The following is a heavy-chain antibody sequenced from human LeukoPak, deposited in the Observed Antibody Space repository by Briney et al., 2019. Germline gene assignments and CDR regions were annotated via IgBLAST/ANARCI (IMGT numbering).Heavy chain of an antibody. CDR1: GFTFSDYY. CDR2: ISSSVNTI. J-gene: IGHJ6*03. V-gene: IGHV3-11*01. Sequence: PGGSLRLSCAASGFTFSDYYMSWIRQAPGKGLEWVSYISSSVNTIYYADSVKGRFTISRDNAKNSLYLHMNSLRAEDTAVYYCARVHYYYYYMDVWGKGTTVTISS. CDR3: ARVHYYYYYMDV.